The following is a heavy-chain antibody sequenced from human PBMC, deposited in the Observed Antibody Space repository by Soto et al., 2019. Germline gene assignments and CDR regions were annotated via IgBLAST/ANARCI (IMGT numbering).Heavy chain of an antibody. V-gene: IGHV4-34*01. J-gene: IGHJ6*04. CDR2: ISHSGGS. CDR3: ARGNFYYGVDV. Sequence: LSLTCAVYGGSFTINYWSWIRQPPGKGLEWIGEISHSGGSSYNPSLKSRVTISVATSKNQFSLKLSSVTAADTAVYYCARGNFYYGVDVWGKGTTVTVSS. CDR1: GGSFTINY.